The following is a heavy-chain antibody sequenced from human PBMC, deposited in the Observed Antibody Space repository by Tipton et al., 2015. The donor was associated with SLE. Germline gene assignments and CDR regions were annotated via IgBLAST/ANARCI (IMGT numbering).Heavy chain of an antibody. V-gene: IGHV3-9*01. CDR2: ISWNSGTK. Sequence: SLRLSCTASGFIFDDYAMHWVRQPPGKGLEWVSGISWNSGTKGLADSVKGRFTISRDNAKSSLYLQMNSLRDEDTALYYCAKDSLGVQGAPRRAFDIWGQGTMVTVSS. J-gene: IGHJ3*02. D-gene: IGHD3-10*01. CDR3: AKDSLGVQGAPRRAFDI. CDR1: GFIFDDYA.